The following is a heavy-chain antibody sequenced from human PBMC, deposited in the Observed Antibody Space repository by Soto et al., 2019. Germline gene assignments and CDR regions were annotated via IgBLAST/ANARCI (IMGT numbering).Heavy chain of an antibody. V-gene: IGHV4-39*01. J-gene: IGHJ4*02. CDR3: AILRIEPLAAADLSFDY. CDR1: GGSISSSSYY. Sequence: QLQLQESGPGLVKPSETLSLTCTVSGGSISSSSYYWGWIRQPPGKGLEWIGSIYYSGSTYYNPSLKSRVTISVDTSKNQFSLKLSSVTAADTAVYYCAILRIEPLAAADLSFDYWGQGTLVTVSS. D-gene: IGHD6-13*01. CDR2: IYYSGST.